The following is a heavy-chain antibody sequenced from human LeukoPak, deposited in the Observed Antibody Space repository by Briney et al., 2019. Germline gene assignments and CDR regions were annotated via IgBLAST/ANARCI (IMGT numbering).Heavy chain of an antibody. V-gene: IGHV4-39*07. CDR1: GGSICSSSYY. CDR2: IYYSGST. Sequence: SETLSLTCTVSGGSICSSSYYWGWIRQPPGKGLEWIGSIYYSGSTYYNPSLKSRVTISVDTSKNQFSLKLSSVTAADTAVYYCARVAPKGDHEAFDIWGQGTMVTVSS. J-gene: IGHJ3*02. CDR3: ARVAPKGDHEAFDI. D-gene: IGHD2-21*02.